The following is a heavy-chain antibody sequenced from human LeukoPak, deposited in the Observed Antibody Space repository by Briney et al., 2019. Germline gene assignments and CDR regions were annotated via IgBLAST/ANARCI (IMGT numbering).Heavy chain of an antibody. J-gene: IGHJ3*02. D-gene: IGHD1-26*01. Sequence: NPSETLSLTCAVYGESFSGYYWTWIRQPPGKGLEWIGEINHSGSTNYNPSLKSRVTISVDTSKNQFSLKLSSVTAADTAVYYCARETSGSNDAFDIWGQGTMVTVSS. CDR2: INHSGST. CDR3: ARETSGSNDAFDI. CDR1: GESFSGYY. V-gene: IGHV4-34*01.